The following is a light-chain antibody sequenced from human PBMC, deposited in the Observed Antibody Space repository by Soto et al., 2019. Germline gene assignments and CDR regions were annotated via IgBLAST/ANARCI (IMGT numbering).Light chain of an antibody. J-gene: IGLJ1*01. V-gene: IGLV2-8*01. CDR1: SSDVGAYDY. CDR2: EIN. Sequence: QSVLTQPPSASGSPGQSATISCTGTSSDVGAYDYVSRYQQHPGKAPKLMIYEINKRPSGVPDRFSGSKSGNTASLTVSGLQAEDEADYYCSSFAGSNNFPYVFGTGTKVTVL. CDR3: SSFAGSNNFPYV.